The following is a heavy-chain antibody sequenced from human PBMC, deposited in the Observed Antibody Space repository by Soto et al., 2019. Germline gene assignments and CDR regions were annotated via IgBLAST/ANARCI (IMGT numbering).Heavy chain of an antibody. Sequence: PGGSLRLSCIVSGFTFSSYAMSWVRQAPGKGLAWVSGISGSGGSTYYADSVKGRFTISRDNSKNTLYLQMNSLRVEDTAVYYCAGSGGIAAAAPRFWFDPWGQGTLVTVSS. CDR1: GFTFSSYA. CDR3: AGSGGIAAAAPRFWFDP. V-gene: IGHV3-23*01. J-gene: IGHJ5*02. D-gene: IGHD6-13*01. CDR2: ISGSGGST.